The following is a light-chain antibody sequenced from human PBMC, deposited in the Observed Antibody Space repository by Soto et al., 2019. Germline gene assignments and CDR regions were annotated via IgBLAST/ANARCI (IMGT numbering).Light chain of an antibody. V-gene: IGLV2-8*01. J-gene: IGLJ1*01. CDR3: PSYAGSNHFYV. CDR2: EVT. CDR1: SSDVGGYNY. Sequence: QSALTQPPSASGSPGQSVTISCTGTSSDVGGYNYVSWYQQHPGKAPKLMIYEVTKRPSGVPDRFSGSKSGNTASLTVSGLQAEDEADYYCPSYAGSNHFYVFGTGTKLTVL.